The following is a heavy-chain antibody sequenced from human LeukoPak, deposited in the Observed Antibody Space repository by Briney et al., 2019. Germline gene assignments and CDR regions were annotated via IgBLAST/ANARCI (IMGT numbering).Heavy chain of an antibody. CDR2: ISDSGENT. Sequence: GGSLRLSCVASGFSFSSYGMSWVRQAPGKGLEWVSGISDSGENTHYADSVKGRFTISRDNAKNTVFLQMSSLRAEDTALYYCARKSASGNYPLDYWGQGTLVTVSS. D-gene: IGHD3-10*01. J-gene: IGHJ4*02. CDR3: ARKSASGNYPLDY. CDR1: GFSFSSYG. V-gene: IGHV3-23*01.